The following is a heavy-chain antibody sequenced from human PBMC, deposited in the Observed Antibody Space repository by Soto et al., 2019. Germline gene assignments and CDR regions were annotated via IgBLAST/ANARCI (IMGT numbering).Heavy chain of an antibody. Sequence: SETLSLTCTVSGGSISSYYWSWIRQPPGKGLEWIGYIYYSGSTNYNPSLKSRVTISVDTSKNQFSLKLSSVTAADTAVYYCAKDLVYYGSGRFAYWGQGTLVTVSP. CDR1: GGSISSYY. V-gene: IGHV4-59*01. CDR2: IYYSGST. D-gene: IGHD3-10*01. J-gene: IGHJ4*02. CDR3: AKDLVYYGSGRFAY.